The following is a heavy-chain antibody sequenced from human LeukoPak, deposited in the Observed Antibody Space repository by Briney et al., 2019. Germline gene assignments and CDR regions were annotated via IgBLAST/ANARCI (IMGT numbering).Heavy chain of an antibody. CDR1: EFTFSNYA. D-gene: IGHD2-2*01. V-gene: IGHV3-74*03. Sequence: GGSLRLSCAASEFTFSNYAMSWVRQAPGKGLVWVSRINGDGTSTTYADSVKGRFTISRDNAKNTLYLQMSSLSAEDTAVYYCARSAIVIVPPAIWFDPWGQGTLVTVTS. CDR2: INGDGTST. CDR3: ARSAIVIVPPAIWFDP. J-gene: IGHJ5*02.